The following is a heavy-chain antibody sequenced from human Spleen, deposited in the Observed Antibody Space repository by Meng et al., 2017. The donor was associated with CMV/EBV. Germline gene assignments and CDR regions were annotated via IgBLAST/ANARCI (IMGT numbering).Heavy chain of an antibody. CDR1: GFTSSSYA. J-gene: IGHJ4*02. CDR2: ISYDGSNK. Sequence: GESLKISCAASGFTSSSYAMHWVRQAPGKGLEWVAVISYDGSNKYYADSVKGRFTISRDNSKNTLYLQMNSLRAEDTAVYYCVAGAYWGQGTLVTVSS. V-gene: IGHV3-30*04. CDR3: VAGAY.